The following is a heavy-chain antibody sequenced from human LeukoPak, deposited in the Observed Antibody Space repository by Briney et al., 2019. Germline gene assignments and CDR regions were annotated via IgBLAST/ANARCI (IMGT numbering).Heavy chain of an antibody. CDR2: INWNGGST. CDR3: ARGGRYSSSWIDNWFDP. D-gene: IGHD6-13*01. V-gene: IGHV3-20*04. Sequence: GGSLRLSCAASGFTFDDYGMSWVRQAPGKGLEWVSGINWNGGSTGYADSVKGRFTISRDNAKNSLYLQMNSLRAEDTALYYCARGGRYSSSWIDNWFDPWGQGTLVTVPS. J-gene: IGHJ5*02. CDR1: GFTFDDYG.